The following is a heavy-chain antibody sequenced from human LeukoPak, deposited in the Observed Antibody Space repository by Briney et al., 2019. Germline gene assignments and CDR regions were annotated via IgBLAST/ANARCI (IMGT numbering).Heavy chain of an antibody. CDR3: AKELRRHTGWPFDY. CDR1: GFTFSAYA. J-gene: IGHJ4*02. D-gene: IGHD1-7*01. V-gene: IGHV3-23*05. Sequence: GGSLRLSCEASGFTFSAYAMTWVRQAPGQGLEWVSSIGSDNKPHYSESVKGRFAISRDNSKSMLFLQLNSLRAEDTAVYYCAKELRRHTGWPFDYWGQGSLVIVSS. CDR2: IGSDNKP.